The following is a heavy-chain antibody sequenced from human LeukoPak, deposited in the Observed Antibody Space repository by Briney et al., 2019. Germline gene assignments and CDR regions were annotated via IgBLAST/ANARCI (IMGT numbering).Heavy chain of an antibody. D-gene: IGHD1-26*01. Sequence: GGPLRLSCAASGFNFSSYAMSLLRQAPGTWLECISDISGSGGSTYYADSVNGRFTISRDNSKNTLYLQMNSLRAEDTAVYYCAKNLGIVGANFDYWGQGTLVTVSS. V-gene: IGHV3-23*01. J-gene: IGHJ4*02. CDR3: AKNLGIVGANFDY. CDR1: GFNFSSYA. CDR2: ISGSGGST.